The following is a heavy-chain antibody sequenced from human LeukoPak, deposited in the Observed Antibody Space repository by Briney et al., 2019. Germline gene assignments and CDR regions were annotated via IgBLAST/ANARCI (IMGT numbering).Heavy chain of an antibody. J-gene: IGHJ4*02. D-gene: IGHD4-11*01. V-gene: IGHV3-7*03. CDR2: IKQDGSEK. CDR3: ASNYGG. CDR1: GFDFSNYW. Sequence: PGGSLRLSCAASGFDFSNYWMYWVRQAPGKGLEWVANIKQDGSEKYYVDSVRGRFTISRDNAKNSPSLQMNSLRAEDTAVYYCASNYGGWGQGTLVTVSS.